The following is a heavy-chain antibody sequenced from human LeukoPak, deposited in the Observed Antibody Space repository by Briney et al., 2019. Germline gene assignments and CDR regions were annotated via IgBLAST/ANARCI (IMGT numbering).Heavy chain of an antibody. J-gene: IGHJ4*02. CDR1: GYTFTSYG. CDR3: ARDCYDRSLDY. V-gene: IGHV1-18*01. CDR2: ISAYNGNT. D-gene: IGHD5-12*01. Sequence: ASVKVSCKASGYTFTSYGISWVRQAPGQRLEWMGWISAYNGNTNYAQKLQGRVTMATDTSTSTAYMELRSLRSDDTAVYYCARDCYDRSLDYWGQGTLVTVSS.